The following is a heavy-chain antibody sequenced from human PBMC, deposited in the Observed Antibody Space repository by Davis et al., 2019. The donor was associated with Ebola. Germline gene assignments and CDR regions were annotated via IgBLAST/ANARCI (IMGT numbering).Heavy chain of an antibody. Sequence: PSETLSLTCAVYGGSFSGYYWSWIRQPPGKGLEWIGEINHSGSTNYNPSLKSRVTISVDTSKNQFSLKLSSVTAADTAVYYCARELQPLHTPFDYWGQGTLVTVSS. CDR3: ARELQPLHTPFDY. D-gene: IGHD6-13*01. CDR2: INHSGST. CDR1: GGSFSGYY. J-gene: IGHJ4*02. V-gene: IGHV4-34*01.